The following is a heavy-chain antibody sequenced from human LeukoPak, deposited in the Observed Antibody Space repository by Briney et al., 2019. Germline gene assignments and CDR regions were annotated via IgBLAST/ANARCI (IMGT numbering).Heavy chain of an antibody. CDR2: ISSSSSYI. Sequence: GGSLRVSCAASGFTFSSYSMNWVRQAPGNGLEWVSSISSSSSYIYYADSVKGRFTISRDNAKNSLYLQMNSLRAEDTAVYYRAPDRGSYYLYFDYWGQGTLVTVSS. J-gene: IGHJ4*02. V-gene: IGHV3-21*01. CDR1: GFTFSSYS. CDR3: APDRGSYYLYFDY. D-gene: IGHD1-26*01.